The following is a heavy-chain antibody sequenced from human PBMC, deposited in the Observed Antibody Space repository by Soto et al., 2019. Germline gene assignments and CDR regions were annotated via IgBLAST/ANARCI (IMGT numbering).Heavy chain of an antibody. CDR1: GFTFSSYW. CDR3: ARGTGAVVAADY. CDR2: IKQDGSEK. V-gene: IGHV3-7*01. Sequence: EVQLVESGGGLVQSGGSLKLSCAASGFTFSSYWMSWVRQAPGKGLEWVANIKQDGSEKFYVDSVKGRFTISRDNAKNSLYLQMNSLRTEDTAVYYCARGTGAVVAADYWGQGTLVTVSS. D-gene: IGHD3-22*01. J-gene: IGHJ4*02.